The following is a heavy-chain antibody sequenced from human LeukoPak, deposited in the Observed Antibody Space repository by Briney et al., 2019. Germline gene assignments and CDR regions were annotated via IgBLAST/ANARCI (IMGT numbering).Heavy chain of an antibody. V-gene: IGHV7-4-1*02. Sequence: ASVKVSCKASGYTFTSYAMNWVLQAPGQGLEWMGWINTNTGNPTYAQGFTGRFVFSLDTSVSTAYLQISSLKAEDTAVYYCARGGLDYVWGSYRSVNFDYWGQGTLVTVSS. CDR3: ARGGLDYVWGSYRSVNFDY. J-gene: IGHJ4*02. CDR1: GYTFTSYA. D-gene: IGHD3-16*02. CDR2: INTNTGNP.